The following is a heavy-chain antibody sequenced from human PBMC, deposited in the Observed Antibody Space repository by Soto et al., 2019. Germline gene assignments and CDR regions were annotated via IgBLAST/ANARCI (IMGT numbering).Heavy chain of an antibody. Sequence: SETLSLTCTVSGGSISSGGYYWSWIRQHPGKGLEWIGYIYYSGSTYYNPSLKSRVTISVDTSKNQFSLKLSSVTAADTAVYYCASLADYYGSGSYDNGVYYFAYPAQRTLVPVSS. CDR2: IYYSGST. CDR1: GGSISSGGYY. J-gene: IGHJ4*02. D-gene: IGHD3-10*01. V-gene: IGHV4-31*03. CDR3: ASLADYYGSGSYDNGVYYFAY.